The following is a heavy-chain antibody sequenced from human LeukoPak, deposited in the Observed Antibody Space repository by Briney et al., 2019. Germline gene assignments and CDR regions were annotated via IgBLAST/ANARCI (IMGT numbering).Heavy chain of an antibody. V-gene: IGHV3-23*01. Sequence: GGSLRLSCAASGFTFSSFAMSWVRQAPGKGLEWVSDISKSGSTYYADSVKDRFTISRDNSKNTLYLQMNSLRAEDTAVYYCAKKDSSSRYYIGHFQHWGQGTPITVSS. D-gene: IGHD6-13*01. CDR3: AKKDSSSRYYIGHFQH. CDR2: ISKSGST. CDR1: GFTFSSFA. J-gene: IGHJ1*01.